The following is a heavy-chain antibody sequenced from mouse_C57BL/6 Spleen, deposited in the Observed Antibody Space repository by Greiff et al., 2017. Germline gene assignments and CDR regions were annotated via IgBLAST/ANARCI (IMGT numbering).Heavy chain of an antibody. CDR3: ARKSYDYDGGGYAMDY. CDR1: GYAFSSSW. J-gene: IGHJ4*01. V-gene: IGHV1-82*01. CDR2: IYPGDGDT. Sequence: VQLQESGPELVKPGASVKISCKASGYAFSSSWMNWVKQRPGKGLEWIGRIYPGDGDTNYNGKFKGKATLTADKSSSTAYMQLSSLTSEDSAVYFCARKSYDYDGGGYAMDYWGQGTSVTVSS. D-gene: IGHD2-4*01.